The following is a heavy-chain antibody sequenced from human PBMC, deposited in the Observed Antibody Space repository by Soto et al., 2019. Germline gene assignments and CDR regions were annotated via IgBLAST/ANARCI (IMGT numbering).Heavy chain of an antibody. D-gene: IGHD6-6*01. Sequence: ASVKVSCKVSGYTLTELSMHWVRQAPGKGLEWMGGFDPEDGETIYAQKFQGRVTMTEDTSTDTAYMELSSLRSEDTAVYYCATLEYSSSRRIGPDYWGQGTLVTVSS. J-gene: IGHJ4*02. CDR3: ATLEYSSSRRIGPDY. CDR2: FDPEDGET. CDR1: GYTLTELS. V-gene: IGHV1-24*01.